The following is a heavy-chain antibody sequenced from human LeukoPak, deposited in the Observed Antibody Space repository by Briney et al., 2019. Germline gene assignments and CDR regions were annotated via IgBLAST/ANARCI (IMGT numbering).Heavy chain of an antibody. D-gene: IGHD5-24*01. V-gene: IGHV3-21*01. CDR3: ARDRGDDYNNFDY. Sequence: GGSLRLSCAASGFTFSSYSMNWVRQAPGKGLEWVSSISSGSSYIYKADSVKGRFTISRDNAKNSLYLQMNSLRAEDTAVYYCARDRGDDYNNFDYWGQGTLVTVSS. CDR1: GFTFSSYS. J-gene: IGHJ4*02. CDR2: ISSGSSYI.